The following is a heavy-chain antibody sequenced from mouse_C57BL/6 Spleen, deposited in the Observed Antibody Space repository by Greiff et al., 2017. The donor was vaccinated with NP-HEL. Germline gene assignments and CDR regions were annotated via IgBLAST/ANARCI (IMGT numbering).Heavy chain of an antibody. Sequence: EVQLQQSGPELVKPGASVKISCKASGYTFTDYYMNWVKQSHGKSLEWIGDINPNNGGTSYNQKFKGKATLTVDKSSSTAYMELRSLTSEDSAVYYCARSSTVVEGGYFDVWGTGTTVTVSS. D-gene: IGHD1-1*01. CDR3: ARSSTVVEGGYFDV. J-gene: IGHJ1*03. V-gene: IGHV1-26*01. CDR2: INPNNGGT. CDR1: GYTFTDYY.